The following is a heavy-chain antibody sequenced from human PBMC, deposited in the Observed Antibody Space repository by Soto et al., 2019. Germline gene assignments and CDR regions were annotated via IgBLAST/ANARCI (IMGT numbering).Heavy chain of an antibody. CDR2: ISGYNDNT. D-gene: IGHD3-22*01. Sequence: QVQLVQSGAEVKKPGASVKVSCKTSGYTFTSYGITWVRQAPGQVLEWMGWISGYNDNTNYAQKFQGRVTMTTDTSTSTGYMELRSLRSDDTALYYCARDQRYYYDSGGYYRWDYWGQGTLVTVSS. V-gene: IGHV1-18*01. J-gene: IGHJ4*02. CDR1: GYTFTSYG. CDR3: ARDQRYYYDSGGYYRWDY.